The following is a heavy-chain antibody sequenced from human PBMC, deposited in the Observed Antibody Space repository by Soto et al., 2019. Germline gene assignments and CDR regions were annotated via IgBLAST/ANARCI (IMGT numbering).Heavy chain of an antibody. CDR3: ARDSRTVTTSN. V-gene: IGHV4-39*02. D-gene: IGHD4-4*01. CDR1: GGSISRSSYY. Sequence: SETLSLTCSVSGGSISRSSYYWGWIRQPPGKGLEWIGSIYYSGSTYYNPSLKSRVTISVDTSKNQFSLKLSSVTAADTAVYYCARDSRTVTTSNWGQGTLVTVSS. CDR2: IYYSGST. J-gene: IGHJ4*02.